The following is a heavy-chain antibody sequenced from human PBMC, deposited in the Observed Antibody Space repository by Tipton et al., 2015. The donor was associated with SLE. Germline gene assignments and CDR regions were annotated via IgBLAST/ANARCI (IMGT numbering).Heavy chain of an antibody. V-gene: IGHV4-31*03. CDR1: SDSFGTVGYY. Sequence: LRLSCTVSSDSFGTVGYYWSWIRQHPAKGLEWIGHIYYSGTTYYNPSFGGRVSISQDTSKSQFSLKLTSVTAADTAVYYCAREGDGSANYFFYGVNLWGQGTTVTVSS. CDR2: IYYSGTT. J-gene: IGHJ6*02. CDR3: AREGDGSANYFFYGVNL. D-gene: IGHD5-24*01.